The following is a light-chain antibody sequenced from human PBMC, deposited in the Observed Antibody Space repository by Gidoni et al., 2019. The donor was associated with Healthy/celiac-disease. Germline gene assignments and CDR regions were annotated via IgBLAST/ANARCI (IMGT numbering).Light chain of an antibody. CDR2: KDS. J-gene: IGLJ1*01. CDR1: ALPKQY. CDR3: QSADSSGTYV. Sequence: SYELTQPPSVSVSPGQPARITCSGDALPKQYAYWYQQKPGQAPVLVIYKDSERPSGIPERFSVSSSWTTVTLTISGVQAEDEADYYWQSADSSGTYVFGTGTKVTVL. V-gene: IGLV3-25*02.